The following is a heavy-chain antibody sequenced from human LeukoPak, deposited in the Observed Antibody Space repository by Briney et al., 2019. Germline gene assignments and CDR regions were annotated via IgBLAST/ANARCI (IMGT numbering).Heavy chain of an antibody. CDR2: IRSKAYGGTT. Sequence: GGSLRLSCTASGFAFGDYAMSWVRQAPGKGLEWVGFIRSKAYGGTTEYAASVKGRFTISRDDSKSIAYLQMNSLKTEDTAVYYCTRDQGGAAGELFDYWGQGTLVTVSS. J-gene: IGHJ4*02. CDR1: GFAFGDYA. V-gene: IGHV3-49*04. D-gene: IGHD3-10*01. CDR3: TRDQGGAAGELFDY.